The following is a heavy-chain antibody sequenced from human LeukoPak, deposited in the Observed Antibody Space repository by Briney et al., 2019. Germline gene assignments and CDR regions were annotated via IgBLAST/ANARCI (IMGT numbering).Heavy chain of an antibody. D-gene: IGHD3-10*01. J-gene: IGHJ4*02. CDR3: ARHTLYCSGSYYVYYFDY. Sequence: GASVTVSCKASGYTFTSYGISWVRQAPGQGLEWMGWISAYNGNTNYAQELQGRVTITTDTSTSAAYMELRSLRSDDTAVYYCARHTLYCSGSYYVYYFDYWGQGTLVTVSS. V-gene: IGHV1-18*01. CDR1: GYTFTSYG. CDR2: ISAYNGNT.